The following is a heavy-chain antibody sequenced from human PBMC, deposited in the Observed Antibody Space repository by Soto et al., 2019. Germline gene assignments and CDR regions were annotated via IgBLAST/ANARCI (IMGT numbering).Heavy chain of an antibody. D-gene: IGHD1-26*01. CDR1: GFTFSSYW. Sequence: GGSLRLSCAASGFTFSSYWMHWVRQAPGKGLVWVSRINIDGSSTSYADSVKGRFTISXXXAXXTXXLXXNSXRAEDTAVYYCARMEPEFDYWGQGTLVTVSS. V-gene: IGHV3-74*01. J-gene: IGHJ4*02. CDR2: INIDGSST. CDR3: ARMEPEFDY.